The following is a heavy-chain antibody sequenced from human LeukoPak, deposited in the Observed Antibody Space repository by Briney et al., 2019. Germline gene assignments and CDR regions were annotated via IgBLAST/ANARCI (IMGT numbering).Heavy chain of an antibody. CDR1: GGSISSYY. D-gene: IGHD6-19*01. J-gene: IGHJ4*02. CDR2: IHYSGST. V-gene: IGHV4-59*01. Sequence: SETLSHTCTVSGGSISSYYWSWIRQPPGKGLEWIGYIHYSGSTNYNTSLRSRVTISVDTSKNEFSLKLTSVTAADTAVYYCAGGNGWYYFWGQGTLVTVSS. CDR3: AGGNGWYYF.